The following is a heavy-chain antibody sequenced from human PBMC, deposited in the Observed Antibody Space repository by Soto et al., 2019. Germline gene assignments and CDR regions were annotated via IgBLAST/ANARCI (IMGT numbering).Heavy chain of an antibody. CDR3: ARGGSAMDV. V-gene: IGHV3-23*01. CDR1: GFTFSSYA. D-gene: IGHD3-10*01. J-gene: IGHJ6*02. Sequence: GGSLRLSCAASGFTFSSYAMIWVRQATGKGLEWVSAISGGGSSTYYADSVKGRFTISRDNSKNALYLQMNSLRAEDTAVYYCARGGSAMDVWGQGTTVTVSS. CDR2: ISGGGSST.